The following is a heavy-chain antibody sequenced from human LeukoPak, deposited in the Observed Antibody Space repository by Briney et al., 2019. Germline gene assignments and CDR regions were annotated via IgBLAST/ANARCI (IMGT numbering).Heavy chain of an antibody. V-gene: IGHV3-23*01. J-gene: IGHJ4*02. D-gene: IGHD1-26*01. CDR3: AKTGSYYVAFDY. Sequence: GGSLRLSCAASGFTFSSYAMSWVRQAPGKGLEWVSAISGSGGSTYYADSVKGRFTISRDNSKNTLYLQMNSLSAEDTAVYYCAKTGSYYVAFDYWGQGTLVTVSS. CDR2: ISGSGGST. CDR1: GFTFSSYA.